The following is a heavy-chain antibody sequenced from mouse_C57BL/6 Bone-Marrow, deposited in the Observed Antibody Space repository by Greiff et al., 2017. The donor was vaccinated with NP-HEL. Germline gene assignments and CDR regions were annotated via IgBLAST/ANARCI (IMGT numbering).Heavy chain of an antibody. J-gene: IGHJ3*01. CDR1: GYAFSSYW. CDR3: ARSPYYYGSSPWFAY. CDR2: IYPGDGDT. D-gene: IGHD1-1*01. V-gene: IGHV1-80*01. Sequence: QVHVKQSGAELVKPGASVKISCKASGYAFSSYWMNWVKQRPGKGLEWIGQIYPGDGDTNYNGKFKGKATLTADKSSSTAYMQLSSLTSEDSAVYFCARSPYYYGSSPWFAYWGQGTLVTVSA.